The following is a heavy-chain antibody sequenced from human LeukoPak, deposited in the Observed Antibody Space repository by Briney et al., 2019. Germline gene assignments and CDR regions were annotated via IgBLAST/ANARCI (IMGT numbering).Heavy chain of an antibody. CDR2: INPNSGGT. CDR3: ARFITGTTLWFDP. Sequence: ASVKVSCKASGYTFTGYYMHWERQAPGQGLEWMGWINPNSGGTNYAQKFQGRVTMTRDTSISTAYMELSRLRSDDTAVYYCARFITGTTLWFDPWGQGTLVTVSS. D-gene: IGHD1-7*01. CDR1: GYTFTGYY. J-gene: IGHJ5*02. V-gene: IGHV1-2*02.